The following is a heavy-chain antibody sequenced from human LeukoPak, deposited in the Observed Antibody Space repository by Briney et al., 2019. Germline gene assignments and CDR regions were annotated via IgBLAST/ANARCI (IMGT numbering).Heavy chain of an antibody. D-gene: IGHD3-22*01. CDR1: GFTFSSYA. V-gene: IGHV3-23*01. Sequence: PGGSLRLSCAASGFTFSSYARSWVRQAPGKGLEWVSAISGSGGSTYYADSVKRRITISRDNSKNTLYLQMNSLRAEDTAVYYCAKGDYYDSSARGSFDYWGQGTLVTVSS. J-gene: IGHJ4*02. CDR3: AKGDYYDSSARGSFDY. CDR2: ISGSGGST.